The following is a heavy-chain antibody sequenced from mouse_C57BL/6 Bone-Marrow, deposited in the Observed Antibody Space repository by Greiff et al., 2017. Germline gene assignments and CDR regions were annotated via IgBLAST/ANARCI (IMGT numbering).Heavy chain of an antibody. CDR2: IDPNRGGT. CDR3: ARSVITTVVAWYYYAMDY. Sequence: QVQLQQPGAELVKPGASVKLSCKASGYTFTSYWMHWVKQRPGRGLEWIGRIDPNRGGTKYNEKFKSKATLTVDKPSSTAYMQLSSLTSEDSAVYYCARSVITTVVAWYYYAMDYWGQGTSVTVSS. J-gene: IGHJ4*01. D-gene: IGHD1-1*01. V-gene: IGHV1-72*01. CDR1: GYTFTSYW.